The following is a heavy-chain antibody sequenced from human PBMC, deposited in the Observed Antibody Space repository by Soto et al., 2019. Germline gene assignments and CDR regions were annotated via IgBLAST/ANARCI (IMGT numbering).Heavy chain of an antibody. Sequence: GASVKVSCKASGGTFSSYAISWVRQAPGQGLEWMGGIIPIFGTANYAQKFQGRVTITADESTSTAYMGLSSLRSEDTAVYYCARDPLDTAMVSYYYYGMDVWGQGTTVTVSS. V-gene: IGHV1-69*13. CDR1: GGTFSSYA. D-gene: IGHD5-18*01. J-gene: IGHJ6*02. CDR2: IIPIFGTA. CDR3: ARDPLDTAMVSYYYYGMDV.